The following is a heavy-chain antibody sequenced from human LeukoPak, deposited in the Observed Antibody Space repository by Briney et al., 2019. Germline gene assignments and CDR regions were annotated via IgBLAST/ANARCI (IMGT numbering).Heavy chain of an antibody. CDR2: IYTSGST. CDR1: GGSISSGSYY. CDR3: ARDDRDWIWGIRD. J-gene: IGHJ4*02. Sequence: KASETLSLTCTVSGGSISSGSYYWSWIRQPAGKGLEWIGRIYTSGSTIYNPSLKSRVTISVDTSKNQFSLKLSSVTAADTAVYYCARDDRDWIWGIRDWGQGTLVTVSS. V-gene: IGHV4-61*02. D-gene: IGHD3/OR15-3a*01.